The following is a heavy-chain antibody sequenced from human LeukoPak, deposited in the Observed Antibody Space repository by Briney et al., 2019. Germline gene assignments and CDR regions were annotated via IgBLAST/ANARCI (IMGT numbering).Heavy chain of an antibody. D-gene: IGHD2-2*01. V-gene: IGHV1-18*01. CDR2: ISPYNDNP. J-gene: IGHJ6*02. CDR1: GYTFTIYG. Sequence: ASVKVSCKASGYTFTIYGVSWVRQAPGQGLEWMGWISPYNDNPDYAQKLQGRVTMTTETSTSTAYLELRSLTSDDTAEYYCARVVAAAPVHYGMDVWGQGTTVTVSS. CDR3: ARVVAAAPVHYGMDV.